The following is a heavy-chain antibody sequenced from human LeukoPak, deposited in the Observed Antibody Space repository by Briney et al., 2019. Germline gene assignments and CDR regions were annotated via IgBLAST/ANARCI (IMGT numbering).Heavy chain of an antibody. J-gene: IGHJ3*02. V-gene: IGHV3-20*04. Sequence: GGSLRLSCAASGFTFDDYGMSWVRQAPGKGLEWVSGINWNGGSTGYADSVKGRFTVSRDNARNSVYLQMNSLRAEDTAVYYCAKGGCSGGSCYDAFDIWGQGTMVTVSS. CDR1: GFTFDDYG. CDR3: AKGGCSGGSCYDAFDI. CDR2: INWNGGST. D-gene: IGHD2-15*01.